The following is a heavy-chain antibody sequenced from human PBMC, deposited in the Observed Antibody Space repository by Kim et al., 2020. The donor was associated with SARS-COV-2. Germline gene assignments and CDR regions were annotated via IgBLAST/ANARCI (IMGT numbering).Heavy chain of an antibody. Sequence: GGTNYAQQFQGRVTMTRDTSISTAYMELSRLRSDDTAVYYCASRKLGSDYWGQGTLVTVSS. D-gene: IGHD7-27*01. J-gene: IGHJ4*02. CDR3: ASRKLGSDY. CDR2: GGT. V-gene: IGHV1-2*02.